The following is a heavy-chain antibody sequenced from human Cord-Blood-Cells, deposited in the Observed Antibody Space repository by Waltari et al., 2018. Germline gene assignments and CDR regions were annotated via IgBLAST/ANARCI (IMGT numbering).Heavy chain of an antibody. CDR1: GGSFSGYY. D-gene: IGHD7-27*01. CDR3: ASRPLGIKWYGMDV. V-gene: IGHV4-34*01. Sequence: QVQLQQWGAGLLKPSETLSLTCAVYGGSFSGYYWSWIRQPPGKGLEGIGGINHSGSTNYNPSLKSRVTISVDTSKNQFSLKLSSVTAADTAVYYCASRPLGIKWYGMDVWGQGTTVTVSS. CDR2: INHSGST. J-gene: IGHJ6*02.